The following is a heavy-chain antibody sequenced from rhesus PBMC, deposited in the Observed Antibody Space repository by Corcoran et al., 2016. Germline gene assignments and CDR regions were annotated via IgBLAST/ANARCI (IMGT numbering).Heavy chain of an antibody. V-gene: IGHV4-173*01. Sequence: QVQLQESGPGLVKPSETLSLTCAVSGGSISSHFWSWIRQPPGKGPEWIGRISGSIGVTDFNPAPKTPITLSRAASTDPFSLKMSLGTAADTAVYFCARDGGFEYSGYSYYFDYWGQGVLVTVSS. CDR2: ISGSIGVT. J-gene: IGHJ4*01. CDR3: ARDGGFEYSGYSYYFDY. D-gene: IGHD5-24*01. CDR1: GGSISSHF.